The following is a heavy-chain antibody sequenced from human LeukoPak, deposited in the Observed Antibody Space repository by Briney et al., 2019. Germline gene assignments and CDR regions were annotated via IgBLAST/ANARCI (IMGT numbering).Heavy chain of an antibody. CDR3: ARTWDY. V-gene: IGHV4-59*01. J-gene: IGHJ4*02. CDR2: IYYSGST. Sequence: PSETLSLTCTVSGGSISSNYWSWIRQPPGKGLEWIGYIYYSGSTNYNPSLKSRVTISVDTSKNQFFLKLSSVTTADTAVYYCARTWDYWGQGTLVTVSS. CDR1: GGSISSNY.